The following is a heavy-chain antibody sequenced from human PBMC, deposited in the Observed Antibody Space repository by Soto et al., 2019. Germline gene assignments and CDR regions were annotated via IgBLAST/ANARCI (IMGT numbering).Heavy chain of an antibody. V-gene: IGHV3-11*01. CDR1: GFTFSDYY. CDR2: ISSSGSTI. J-gene: IGHJ4*02. D-gene: IGHD6-6*01. Sequence: GGSMRLSCAASGFTFSDYYMSWIRQAPGKGLEWVSYISSSGSTIYYADSVKGRFTISRDNAKNSLYLQMNSLRAEDTAVYYWARVSRQLHYIEDWGQGTLVTVSS. CDR3: ARVSRQLHYIED.